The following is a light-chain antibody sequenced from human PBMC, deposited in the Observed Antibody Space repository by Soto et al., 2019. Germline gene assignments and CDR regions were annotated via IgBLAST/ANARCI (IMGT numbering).Light chain of an antibody. CDR3: QSADKSGTYV. J-gene: IGLJ1*01. Sequence: SYELTQPPAVSVSPGQMARITCSGDALPKQYAYWYQQKPGQAPVLLIYKNSERPSGITERFSGSSSGTTVTLTISGVQAEDEADYYCQSADKSGTYVFGTGTKLTVL. V-gene: IGLV3-25*03. CDR2: KNS. CDR1: ALPKQY.